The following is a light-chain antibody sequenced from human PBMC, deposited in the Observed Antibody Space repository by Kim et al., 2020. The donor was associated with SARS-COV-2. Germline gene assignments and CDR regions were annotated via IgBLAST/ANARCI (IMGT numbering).Light chain of an antibody. CDR2: GAS. J-gene: IGKJ2*03. Sequence: SPPGGTAPPSCRARHVVSSSYLSWYQQKPGQAPRLLISGASSTATGIPDRFSGCGSATVFIITISRLEPEDFAVYYCQQYGSSPYSFGQGTKLEI. V-gene: IGKV3-20*01. CDR3: QQYGSSPYS. CDR1: HVVSSSY.